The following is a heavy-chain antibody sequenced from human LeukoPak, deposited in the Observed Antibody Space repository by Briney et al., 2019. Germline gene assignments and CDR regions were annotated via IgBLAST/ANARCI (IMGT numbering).Heavy chain of an antibody. CDR2: ISSNGGST. D-gene: IGHD1-1*01. CDR1: GFTFSIYA. J-gene: IGHJ4*02. V-gene: IGHV3-64*01. Sequence: GGSLRLSCAASGFTFSIYAMHWVRQAPGKGLEYVSAISSNGGSTYYANSVKGRFTVSRDNSKTTLYLQMDSLRAEDTAVYYCAPGGARSRYYFEYWGQGTLVTVSS. CDR3: APGGARSRYYFEY.